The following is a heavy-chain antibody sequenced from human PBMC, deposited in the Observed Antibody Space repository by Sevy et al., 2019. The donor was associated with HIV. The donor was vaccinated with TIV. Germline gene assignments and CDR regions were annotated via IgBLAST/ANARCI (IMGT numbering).Heavy chain of an antibody. CDR1: GYWFTSHW. V-gene: IGHV5-51*01. Sequence: GEYLKISCETSGYWFTSHWIGWVRRMPGKGLEWVGIIFPGHSDARYAPSFQGQVTISVDNSITAAYLQWSSLKASDTALFYCVRSGHLPFDDFDVWGQGTMVTVSS. J-gene: IGHJ3*01. CDR2: IFPGHSDA. CDR3: VRSGHLPFDDFDV. D-gene: IGHD2-15*01.